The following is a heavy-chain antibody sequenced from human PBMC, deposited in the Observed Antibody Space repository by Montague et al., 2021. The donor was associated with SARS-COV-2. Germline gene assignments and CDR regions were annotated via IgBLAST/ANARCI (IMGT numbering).Heavy chain of an antibody. J-gene: IGHJ3*02. CDR2: TYYRSKWDS. D-gene: IGHD3-9*01. CDR3: ASSGITLTGLDAFDI. Sequence: CPISGDSASNKSVAWNWIRQSPSRGLEWLGRTYYRSKWDSDYAESVKRRLVITPDTSKNQVSLQLNSVIPEDTAVYFCASSGITLTGLDAFDIWGQGTMVTVSS. CDR1: GDSASNKSVA. V-gene: IGHV6-1*01.